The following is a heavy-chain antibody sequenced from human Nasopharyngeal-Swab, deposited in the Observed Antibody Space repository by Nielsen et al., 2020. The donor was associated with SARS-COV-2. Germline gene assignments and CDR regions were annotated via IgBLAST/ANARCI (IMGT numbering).Heavy chain of an antibody. CDR1: GFTFSSYG. CDR2: IWYDGSNK. J-gene: IGHJ4*02. D-gene: IGHD5-12*01. CDR3: AREKWLRLPFDY. V-gene: IGHV3-33*01. Sequence: GESLKISCAASGFTFSSYGMHWVRQAPGKGLEWVAVIWYDGSNKYYADSVKGRFTISRDNSKNTLYLQMNSLRAEDTAVYYCAREKWLRLPFDYWGQGTLVTVSS.